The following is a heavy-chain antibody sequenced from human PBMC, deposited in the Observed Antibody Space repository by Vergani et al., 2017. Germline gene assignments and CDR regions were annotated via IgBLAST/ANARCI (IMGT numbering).Heavy chain of an antibody. CDR3: ARDRYCSGGSCYSPYYYYGMDV. V-gene: IGHV4-39*01. CDR1: GGSISSSSYY. J-gene: IGHJ6*02. D-gene: IGHD2-15*01. CDR2: IYYSGST. Sequence: QVQLQQWGAGLLKPSETLSLTCTVSGGSISSSSYYWGWIRQPPGKGLEWIGSIYYSGSTYYNPSLKSRVTISVDTSKNQFSLKLSSVTAADTAVYYCARDRYCSGGSCYSPYYYYGMDVWGQGTTVTVSS.